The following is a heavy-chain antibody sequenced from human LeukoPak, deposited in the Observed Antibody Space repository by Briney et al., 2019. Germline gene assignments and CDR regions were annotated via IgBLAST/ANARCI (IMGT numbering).Heavy chain of an antibody. D-gene: IGHD4-23*01. CDR1: GFTFSTYA. Sequence: GGSLRPSCAASGFTFSTYAMSWVRQAPGKGLECVSALSGNGNTIYYADSVKGRFTISRDNSKNTLSLQMNSLRAEDTAVYYCAKALNGGHDYWGQGTLVTVSS. CDR2: LSGNGNTI. J-gene: IGHJ4*02. CDR3: AKALNGGHDY. V-gene: IGHV3-23*01.